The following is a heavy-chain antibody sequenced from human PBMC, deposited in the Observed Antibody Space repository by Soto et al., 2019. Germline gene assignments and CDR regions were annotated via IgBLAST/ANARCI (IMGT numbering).Heavy chain of an antibody. J-gene: IGHJ4*02. V-gene: IGHV4-34*01. D-gene: IGHD3-10*01. CDR2: INHSGST. CDR3: AREWFGELSPSFDY. CDR1: GGSFSGYY. Sequence: SETLSLTCAVYGGSFSGYYWSWIRQPPGKGLEWIGEINHSGSTNYNPSLKSRVTISVDTSKNQFSLKLSSVTAADTAVYYCAREWFGELSPSFDYWGQGTLVTVSS.